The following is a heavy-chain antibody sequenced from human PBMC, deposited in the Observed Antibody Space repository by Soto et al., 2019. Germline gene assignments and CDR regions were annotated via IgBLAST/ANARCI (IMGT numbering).Heavy chain of an antibody. CDR3: AKEMWGWGYDIFGVDISFDH. J-gene: IGHJ4*02. Sequence: EVHLLQSGGGLVQPGGSLRLSCEVSGFTFENYAMNWVRRAPGKGLEWVSSISNIGGQTYNADSVKGRFTISRDMSKKTVHLRMNNLRADDTGVYFCAKEMWGWGYDIFGVDISFDHWGQGTPVTVSS. V-gene: IGHV3-23*01. CDR2: ISNIGGQT. CDR1: GFTFENYA. D-gene: IGHD3-9*01.